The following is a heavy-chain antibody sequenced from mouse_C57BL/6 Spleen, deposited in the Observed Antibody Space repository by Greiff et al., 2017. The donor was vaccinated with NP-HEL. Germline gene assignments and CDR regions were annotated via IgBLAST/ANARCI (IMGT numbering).Heavy chain of an antibody. V-gene: IGHV10-3*01. Sequence: EVKLQESGGGLVQPKGSLKLSCAASGFTFNTYAMHWVRQAPGKGLEWVARIRSKSSNFATYYADSVKDRFTISRDDSQSMLYLQMNNLKTEDTAMYYCVRCNYGSSYWYFDVWGTGTTVTVSS. D-gene: IGHD1-1*01. J-gene: IGHJ1*03. CDR3: VRCNYGSSYWYFDV. CDR2: IRSKSSNFAT. CDR1: GFTFNTYA.